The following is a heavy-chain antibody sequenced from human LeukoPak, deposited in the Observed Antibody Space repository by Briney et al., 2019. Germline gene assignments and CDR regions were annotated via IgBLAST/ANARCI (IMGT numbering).Heavy chain of an antibody. CDR1: GFTFSSYS. Sequence: GGSLRLSCAASGFTFSSYSMNWARQAPGKGLEWVSSISSSSSYIYYADSVKGRFTISRDNAKNSLYLQMNSLRAEDTAVYYCASGLSRAPLDYWDQGTLVTVSS. J-gene: IGHJ4*02. V-gene: IGHV3-21*01. D-gene: IGHD2/OR15-2a*01. CDR2: ISSSSSYI. CDR3: ASGLSRAPLDY.